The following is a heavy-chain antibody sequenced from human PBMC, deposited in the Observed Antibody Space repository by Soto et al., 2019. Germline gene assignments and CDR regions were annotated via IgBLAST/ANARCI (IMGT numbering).Heavy chain of an antibody. CDR3: ARASGSYYFDY. Sequence: SETLSLTCTVSGDSISPYYWSWIRQPPGKGLEWIGYIYYSGTTNYNPSLKSRVTLSVDTSKNQFSLKLSSVTAADTAVYYCARASGSYYFDYWGQGTLVTVSS. D-gene: IGHD1-26*01. J-gene: IGHJ4*02. CDR2: IYYSGTT. V-gene: IGHV4-59*01. CDR1: GDSISPYY.